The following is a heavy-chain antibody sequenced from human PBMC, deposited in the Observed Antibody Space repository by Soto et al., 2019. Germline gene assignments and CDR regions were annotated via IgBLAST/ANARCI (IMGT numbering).Heavy chain of an antibody. CDR1: GFTFSSYS. V-gene: IGHV3-21*01. D-gene: IGHD3-3*01. Sequence: EVQLVESGGGLVKPGGSLRLSCAASGFTFSSYSMNWVRQAPGKGLEWVSSISSSSSYIYYADSVKGRFTISRDNAKNSLYLQINSLRAEDTAVYYCAHPNVLRFLEWPPYGMDVWGQGTTVTVSS. CDR2: ISSSSSYI. CDR3: AHPNVLRFLEWPPYGMDV. J-gene: IGHJ6*02.